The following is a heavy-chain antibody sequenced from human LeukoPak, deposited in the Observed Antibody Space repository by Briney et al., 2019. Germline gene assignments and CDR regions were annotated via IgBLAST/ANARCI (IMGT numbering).Heavy chain of an antibody. CDR3: ARLKQQLYYFDY. V-gene: IGHV3-53*01. CDR2: IYSGGST. D-gene: IGHD6-13*01. Sequence: GGSLRLSCAASGFTVSSNYMSWVRQAPGKGLECVSVIYSGGSTYYADSVKGRFTISRDNSRDTLYAQMNSLRAEDTAVYYCARLKQQLYYFDYWGQGTLVTVSS. J-gene: IGHJ4*02. CDR1: GFTVSSNY.